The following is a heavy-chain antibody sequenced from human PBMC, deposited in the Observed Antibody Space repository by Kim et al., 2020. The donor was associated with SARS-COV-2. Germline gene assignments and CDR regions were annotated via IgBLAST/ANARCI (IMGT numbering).Heavy chain of an antibody. CDR2: ISSTSSTI. J-gene: IGHJ2*01. V-gene: IGHV3-48*04. CDR3: TREDFWYFDL. Sequence: GGSLRLSCAASGFTFSLYTMNWVRQAPGKGPEWISQISSTSSTIYYADSVKGRLTVSRDNAKNSLYLQMNSLRAEDTAIYFCTREDFWYFDLWGRGTLVT. CDR1: GFTFSLYT.